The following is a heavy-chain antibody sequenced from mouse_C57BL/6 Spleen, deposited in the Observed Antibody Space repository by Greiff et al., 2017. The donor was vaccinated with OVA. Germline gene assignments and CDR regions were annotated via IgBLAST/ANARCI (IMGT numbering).Heavy chain of an antibody. CDR2: ISYDGSN. CDR3: ARGDGSSYGGYFDV. D-gene: IGHD1-1*01. Sequence: EVKLVESGPGLVKPSQSLSLTCSVTGYSITSGYYWNWIRQFPGNKLEWMGYISYDGSNNYNPSLKNRISITRDTSKNQFFLKLNSVTTEDTATYYCARGDGSSYGGYFDVWGTGTTVTVSS. J-gene: IGHJ1*03. CDR1: GYSITSGYY. V-gene: IGHV3-6*01.